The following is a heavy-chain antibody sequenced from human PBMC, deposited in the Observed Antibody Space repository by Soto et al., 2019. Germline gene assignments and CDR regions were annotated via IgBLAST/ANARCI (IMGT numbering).Heavy chain of an antibody. D-gene: IGHD3-3*01. CDR1: GYTFTSYD. CDR2: MNPNSGNT. CDR3: ARMGGLPRQMYDFWSGYPNSYMDV. Sequence: ASVKVSCKASGYTFTSYDINWVRQATGQGLEWMGWMNPNSGNTGYAQKFQGRVTMTRNTSISTAYMELSSLRSEDTAVYYCARMGGLPRQMYDFWSGYPNSYMDVWSKGTTVTVSS. V-gene: IGHV1-8*01. J-gene: IGHJ6*03.